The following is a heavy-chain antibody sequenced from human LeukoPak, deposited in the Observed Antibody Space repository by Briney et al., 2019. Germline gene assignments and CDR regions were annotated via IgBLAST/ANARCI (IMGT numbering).Heavy chain of an antibody. D-gene: IGHD3-10*01. Sequence: SETLSLTCTVSGGSISSGSYYWTWIGQPPGKDLEWIGRIYTSGSTNYNPSLKSRVTISVDTSKNQFSLKLSSVTAADTAVYYCARDRSDGSGVEWGQGTLVTVSS. CDR1: GGSISSGSYY. V-gene: IGHV4-61*02. CDR3: ARDRSDGSGVE. CDR2: IYTSGST. J-gene: IGHJ4*02.